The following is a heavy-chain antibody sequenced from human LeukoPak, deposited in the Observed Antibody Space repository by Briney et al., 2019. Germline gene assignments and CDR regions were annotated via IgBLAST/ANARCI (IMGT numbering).Heavy chain of an antibody. J-gene: IGHJ4*02. CDR3: ARERRYYDILTGYYGSYFDY. D-gene: IGHD3-9*01. CDR2: ISSSSSTI. V-gene: IGHV3-48*04. CDR1: GFTFSSYS. Sequence: PGGSLRLSCAASGFTFSSYSMNWVRQAPGKGLEWVSYISSSSSTIYYADSVKGRFTISRDNAKNSLYLQMNSLRAEDTAVYYCARERRYYDILTGYYGSYFDYWGQGTLVTVSS.